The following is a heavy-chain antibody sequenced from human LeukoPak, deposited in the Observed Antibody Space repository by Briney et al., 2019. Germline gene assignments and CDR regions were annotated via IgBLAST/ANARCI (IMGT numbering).Heavy chain of an antibody. V-gene: IGHV1-69*10. CDR2: IIPIFGIA. CDR1: GGTFSNYA. J-gene: IGHJ4*02. Sequence: SVKVSCKGSGGTFSNYAISWVRQAPGQGGEGMGGIIPIFGIANYAQKFQGRVTINADNSTSPPYIELSTLRSEDTAVYYCARDTRITMIVGFDYWGQGTLVTVSS. CDR3: ARDTRITMIVGFDY. D-gene: IGHD3-22*01.